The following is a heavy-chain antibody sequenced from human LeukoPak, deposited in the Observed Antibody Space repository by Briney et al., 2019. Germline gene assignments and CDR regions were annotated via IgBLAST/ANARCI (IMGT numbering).Heavy chain of an antibody. V-gene: IGHV1-2*02. J-gene: IGHJ6*01. CDR1: GYTFTGYD. CDR3: ARTMVRGVPYYYGMVV. Sequence: ASVKVSCKASGYTFTGYDMHWVRQAPGQGLEWMGWINPNSGGTNYAQKFQGRVTMTRDTSTSTAYMELSRLRSDDTAVYYCARTMVRGVPYYYGMVVWGQGTTVTVSS. D-gene: IGHD3-10*01. CDR2: INPNSGGT.